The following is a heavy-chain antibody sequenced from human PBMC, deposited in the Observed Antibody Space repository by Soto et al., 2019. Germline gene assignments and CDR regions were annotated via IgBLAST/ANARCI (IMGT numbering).Heavy chain of an antibody. CDR2: IYYSGST. Sequence: KPSETLSLTCTVSGGSISSYYWSWIRQPPGKGLEWIGYIYYSGSTNYNPSLKSRVTISVDTSKNQFSLKLSSVTAADTAVYYCARDRYGDYVLDYWGQGTLVTVSS. CDR3: ARDRYGDYVLDY. V-gene: IGHV4-59*01. CDR1: GGSISSYY. J-gene: IGHJ4*02. D-gene: IGHD4-17*01.